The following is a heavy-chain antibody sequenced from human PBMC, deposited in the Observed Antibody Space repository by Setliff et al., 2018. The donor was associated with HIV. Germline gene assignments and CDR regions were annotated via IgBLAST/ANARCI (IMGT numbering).Heavy chain of an antibody. CDR2: IYTSGST. Sequence: PSETLSLTCTVSGGSISSYYWSWIRQPAGKGLEWIGRIYTSGSTNYNPSLKSRVTMSVDTSKNQFSLKLSSVTAADTAVYYCVRGPQWLVQKGRVYYFDYWGQGALVTVSS. CDR1: GGSISSYY. V-gene: IGHV4-4*07. J-gene: IGHJ4*02. D-gene: IGHD6-19*01. CDR3: VRGPQWLVQKGRVYYFDY.